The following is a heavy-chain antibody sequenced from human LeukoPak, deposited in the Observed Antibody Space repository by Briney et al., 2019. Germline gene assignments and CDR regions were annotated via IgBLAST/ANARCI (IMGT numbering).Heavy chain of an antibody. CDR1: GGSFSGYY. V-gene: IGHV4-34*01. J-gene: IGHJ4*02. D-gene: IGHD1-14*01. CDR2: INHSGST. Sequence: SETLSLTCAVYGGSFSGYYWSWIRQPPGKGLEWIGEINHSGSTNYNPSLKSRVTISVDTSKNQFPLKLSSVTAADTAVYYCARGSRRGRAFFYYFDYWGQGTLVTVSS. CDR3: ARGSRRGRAFFYYFDY.